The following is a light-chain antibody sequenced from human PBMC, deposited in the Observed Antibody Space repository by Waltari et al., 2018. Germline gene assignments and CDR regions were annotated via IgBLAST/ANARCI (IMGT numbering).Light chain of an antibody. CDR2: DVT. J-gene: IGLJ1*01. CDR1: STNIGGYKY. Sequence: QSALTQPRSVSGSPGTSVTISCTGASTNIGGYKYVSWYQQHPGKAPKLIIYDVTKRPSGVPDRFSGSKSGDTASLTISGLQAEDEADYYCCSYAGTSPFGTGTKVTVL. CDR3: CSYAGTSP. V-gene: IGLV2-11*01.